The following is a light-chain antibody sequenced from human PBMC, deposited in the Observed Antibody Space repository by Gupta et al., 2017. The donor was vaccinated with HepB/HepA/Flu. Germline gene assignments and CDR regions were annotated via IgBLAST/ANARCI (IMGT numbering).Light chain of an antibody. CDR1: GTDV. J-gene: IGLJ2*01. CDR3: ASYTTTDTPVV. CDR2: DVS. V-gene: IGLV2-14*03. Sequence: QSALTQPAPVSGSPGQSITISCTGAGTDVVSWYQEHPGKAPNLIIYDVSSRPSGVSNRFSGSKSGNTASLTISGLQAEDEADYYCASYTTTDTPVVFGTGTKLTVL.